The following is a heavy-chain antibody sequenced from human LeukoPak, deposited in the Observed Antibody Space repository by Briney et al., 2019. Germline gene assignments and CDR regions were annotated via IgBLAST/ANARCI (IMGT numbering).Heavy chain of an antibody. CDR3: ARPTSGSYSHYYALDV. CDR1: GFTFSSYA. J-gene: IGHJ6*02. Sequence: GGSLRLSCAASGFTFSSYAMSWVRQAPGKGLEWVSTIRDNGDSTYYSNSVKGRFTISRDNSKDTLFLQMNSLRAEDTAVYFCARPTSGSYSHYYALDVWGQGTTVTVSS. CDR2: IRDNGDST. V-gene: IGHV3-23*01. D-gene: IGHD1-26*01.